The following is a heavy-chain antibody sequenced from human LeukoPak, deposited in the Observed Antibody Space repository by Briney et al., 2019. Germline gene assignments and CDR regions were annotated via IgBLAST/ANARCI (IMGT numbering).Heavy chain of an antibody. V-gene: IGHV3-74*03. Sequence: GGSLRLSCAASGFTFRNYWMHWVRQGPGKGLVWVSRINGDGSDTTYADSVKGRFTISRDNAKNSLYLQMNSLRAEDTAVYYCARDGGLVVGAFAIFDYWGQGTLVTVSS. CDR2: INGDGSDT. CDR3: ARDGGLVVGAFAIFDY. J-gene: IGHJ4*02. D-gene: IGHD1-26*01. CDR1: GFTFRNYW.